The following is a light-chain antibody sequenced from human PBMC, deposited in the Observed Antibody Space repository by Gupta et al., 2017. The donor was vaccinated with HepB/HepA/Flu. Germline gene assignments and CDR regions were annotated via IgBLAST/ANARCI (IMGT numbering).Light chain of an antibody. V-gene: IGKV3-20*01. CDR2: SAS. J-gene: IGKJ5*01. Sequence: EIVLTQSPGTLCLPPGERDTLFCRASQTIRSDYLAWYQQKPGQAPRLLISSASIRATGIPDWFSGSGSGTDFTLTISRLVPEDFAVYYCQQYGTSPRLTFGQGTRLEIK. CDR3: QQYGTSPRLT. CDR1: QTIRSDY.